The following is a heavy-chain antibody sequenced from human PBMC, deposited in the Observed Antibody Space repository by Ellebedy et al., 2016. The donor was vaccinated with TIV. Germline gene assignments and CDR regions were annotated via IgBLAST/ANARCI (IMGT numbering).Heavy chain of an antibody. Sequence: AASVKVSCKASEDTFSNYEINWVRQAFGQGLAWMGWMNPKSGNTGYAQEFQGRLTMTRNTSISTAYMELSSLKSEDTALYYCATQGATGFDYWGQGSLVTVSS. CDR3: ATQGATGFDY. CDR1: EDTFSNYE. V-gene: IGHV1-8*01. CDR2: MNPKSGNT. D-gene: IGHD1-26*01. J-gene: IGHJ4*02.